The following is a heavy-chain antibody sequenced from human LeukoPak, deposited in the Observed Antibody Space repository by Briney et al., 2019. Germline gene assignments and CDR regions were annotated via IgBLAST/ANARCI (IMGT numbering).Heavy chain of an antibody. J-gene: IGHJ3*02. Sequence: GGSLRLSCPASGFTFSTYSMNWVRQAPGKGLEWVSSISSTSNYIYYADSVKGRFTISRDNAKNSLYLQMDSLRAEDTAMYFCTREGMGRRAFDIWGQGTMVTVSS. V-gene: IGHV3-21*01. CDR2: ISSTSNYI. CDR1: GFTFSTYS. D-gene: IGHD3-10*01. CDR3: TREGMGRRAFDI.